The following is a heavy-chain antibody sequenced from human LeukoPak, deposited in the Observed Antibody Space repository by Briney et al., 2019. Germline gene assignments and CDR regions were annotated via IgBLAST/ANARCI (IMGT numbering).Heavy chain of an antibody. CDR3: ASLGATSGFDY. Sequence: ASVKDSCEASGGTFSSYAISWVRQAPGQGLEWMGGIIPIFGTANYAQKFQGRVTITTDESTSTAYMELSSLRSEDTAVYYCASLGATSGFDYWGQGTLVTVSS. J-gene: IGHJ4*02. D-gene: IGHD1-26*01. V-gene: IGHV1-69*05. CDR1: GGTFSSYA. CDR2: IIPIFGTA.